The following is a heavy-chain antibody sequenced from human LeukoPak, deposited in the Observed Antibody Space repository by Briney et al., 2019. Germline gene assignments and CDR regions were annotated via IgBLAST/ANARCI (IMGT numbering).Heavy chain of an antibody. J-gene: IGHJ4*02. D-gene: IGHD6-25*01. V-gene: IGHV1-2*02. CDR1: GYTFTGYY. CDR2: INPNSGGT. Sequence: GASVEVSCKASGYTFTGYYMHWVRQAPGQGLEWMGWINPNSGGTNYAPKLQGRVIMTTDTSISTAYMELSRLRSDDTAVYYCAREQAGFDYWGQGTLVTVSS. CDR3: AREQAGFDY.